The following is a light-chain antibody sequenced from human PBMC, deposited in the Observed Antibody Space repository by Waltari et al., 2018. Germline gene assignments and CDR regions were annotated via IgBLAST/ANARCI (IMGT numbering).Light chain of an antibody. J-gene: IGLJ1*01. CDR3: CSYAGSSTFV. Sequence: QSALTQPASVSCSPCPSIPLSCTGPSSDVGRYNLFSWYQQHPGKAPNLMIYAGSKRPSGVSNRFSGSKSGNTASLTISGLQAEDEADYYCCSYAGSSTFVFGTGTKVTVL. CDR1: SSDVGRYNL. V-gene: IGLV2-23*03. CDR2: AGS.